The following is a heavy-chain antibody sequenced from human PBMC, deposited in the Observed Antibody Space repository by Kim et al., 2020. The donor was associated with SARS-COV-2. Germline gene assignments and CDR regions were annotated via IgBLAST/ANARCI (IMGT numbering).Heavy chain of an antibody. CDR1: GGSFSGYY. Sequence: SETLSLTCAVYGGSFSGYYWSWIRQPPGKGLEWIGEINHSGSTNYNPSLKSRVTISVDTSKNQFSLKLSSVTAADTAVYYCARGLSIAVAGMEGNWFDPWGQGTLVTVSS. V-gene: IGHV4-34*01. D-gene: IGHD6-19*01. J-gene: IGHJ5*02. CDR3: ARGLSIAVAGMEGNWFDP. CDR2: INHSGST.